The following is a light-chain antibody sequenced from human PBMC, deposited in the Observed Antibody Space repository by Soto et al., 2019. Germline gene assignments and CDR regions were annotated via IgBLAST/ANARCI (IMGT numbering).Light chain of an antibody. V-gene: IGKV3-20*01. CDR3: QQYGSSSWK. J-gene: IGKJ1*01. CDR1: QSVSSTY. Sequence: EIVFTQSPGTLSLSPGERATLSCRASQSVSSTYLAWYQQQPGQAPRLLIYGASNRATGIPDRFSGSGSGTDFTLTISRXEPEDFAVYYCQQYGSSSWKFGQGTKVDIK. CDR2: GAS.